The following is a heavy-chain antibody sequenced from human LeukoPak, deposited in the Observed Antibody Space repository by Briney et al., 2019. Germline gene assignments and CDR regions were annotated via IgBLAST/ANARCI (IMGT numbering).Heavy chain of an antibody. CDR3: ARDNASGWLYDFWSGYYLDY. J-gene: IGHJ4*02. D-gene: IGHD3-3*01. CDR1: GFTFSSYS. Sequence: GGSLRLSCAASGFTFSSYSMNWVRQAPGKGLEWVSSISSSSSYIYYADSVKGRFTISRDNAKNSLYLQMNSLRAEDTAVYYCARDNASGWLYDFWSGYYLDYWGQGTLVTVSS. CDR2: ISSSSSYI. V-gene: IGHV3-21*01.